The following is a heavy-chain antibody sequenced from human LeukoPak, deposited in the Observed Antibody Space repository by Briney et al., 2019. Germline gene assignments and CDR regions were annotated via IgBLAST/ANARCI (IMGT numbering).Heavy chain of an antibody. V-gene: IGHV4-39*07. CDR1: GGSISSSSYY. CDR2: IYYSGST. D-gene: IGHD3-9*01. Sequence: SETLSLTCTVSGGSISSSSYYWGWIRQPPGKGLEWIGSIYYSGSTYYNPSLKSRVTISVDTSKNQFSLKLSSVTAADTAVYYCAMTDYDILTGYQDYWGQGTLVTVSS. J-gene: IGHJ4*02. CDR3: AMTDYDILTGYQDY.